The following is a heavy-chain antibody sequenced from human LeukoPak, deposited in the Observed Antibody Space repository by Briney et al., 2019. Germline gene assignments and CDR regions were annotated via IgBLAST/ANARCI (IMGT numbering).Heavy chain of an antibody. V-gene: IGHV3-21*01. CDR1: GFTFSSYS. Sequence: GGSLRLSFAASGFTFSSYSMNWVRQAPGKGLEWVSSISSSSSYIYYADSVKGRFTISRDNAKNSLYLQMNSLRAEDTAVYYCARVDSGSYRTNDYWGQGTLVTVSS. D-gene: IGHD1-26*01. J-gene: IGHJ4*02. CDR2: ISSSSSYI. CDR3: ARVDSGSYRTNDY.